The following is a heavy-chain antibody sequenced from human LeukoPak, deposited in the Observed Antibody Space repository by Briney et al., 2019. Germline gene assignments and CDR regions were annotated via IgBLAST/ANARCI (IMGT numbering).Heavy chain of an antibody. Sequence: GGSLRLSCAASGFTFSSYWMHWVRQAPGKGLVWVSRINSDGSSTSCADSVKGRFTISRDNAKNTLYLQMNSLRAEDTAVYYCARDPSIYDILTGYQPPYFDYWGQGTLVTVSS. CDR3: ARDPSIYDILTGYQPPYFDY. CDR1: GFTFSSYW. D-gene: IGHD3-9*01. J-gene: IGHJ4*02. CDR2: INSDGSST. V-gene: IGHV3-74*01.